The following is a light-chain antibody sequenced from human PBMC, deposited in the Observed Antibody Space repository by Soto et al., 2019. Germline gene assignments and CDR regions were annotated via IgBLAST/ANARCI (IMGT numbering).Light chain of an antibody. Sequence: EIVLTQSPATLSLSPGERVTLSCGASQSVTRTYLAWYQQKRGLAPRLLIYDASRRATGIPDRFSGSGSGTDFTLTISRLEPEDFAVYYCQQYGNSPVTFGQGTRLEIK. J-gene: IGKJ5*01. CDR1: QSVTRTY. CDR2: DAS. CDR3: QQYGNSPVT. V-gene: IGKV3D-20*01.